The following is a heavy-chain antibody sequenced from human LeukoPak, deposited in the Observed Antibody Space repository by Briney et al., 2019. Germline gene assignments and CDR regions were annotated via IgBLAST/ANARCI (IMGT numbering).Heavy chain of an antibody. CDR1: GGSFSGYY. V-gene: IGHV4-34*01. CDR2: INHSGST. CDR3: ARHKDFSSSWHYYYYYMDV. D-gene: IGHD6-13*01. J-gene: IGHJ6*03. Sequence: PSETLSLTCAVYGGSFSGYYWSWIRQPPGKGLEWIGEINHSGSTNYNPSLKSRVTISVDTSKNQFSLKLSSVTAADTAVYYCARHKDFSSSWHYYYYYMDVWGKGTTVTISS.